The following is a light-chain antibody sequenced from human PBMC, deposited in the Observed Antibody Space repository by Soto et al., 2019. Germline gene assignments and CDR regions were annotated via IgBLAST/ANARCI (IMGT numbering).Light chain of an antibody. CDR2: GAF. Sequence: EIVMTQSPVTLSVSPGERATLSCGASQSVSSNLAWYQQKPGQAPRLLIYGAFTRATGLPARFSGSGSGTEFTLTISSLQSEDFAVYYCQQYNNWPFTFGPGTKVDIK. CDR1: QSVSSN. CDR3: QQYNNWPFT. J-gene: IGKJ3*01. V-gene: IGKV3-15*01.